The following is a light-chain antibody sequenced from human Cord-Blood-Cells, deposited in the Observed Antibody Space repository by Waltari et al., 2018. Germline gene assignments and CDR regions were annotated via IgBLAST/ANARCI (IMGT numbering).Light chain of an antibody. CDR1: QSISSY. J-gene: IGKJ3*01. CDR2: AAS. CDR3: QQSYGTPFT. V-gene: IGKV1-39*01. Sequence: DIQMTQSPSTLSASVGDRVTITCRASQSISSYLNWYQQKPGKAPKLLIYAASSLQSGVPSRFSGSGSGTVFTLTISSLQPEDFATYYCQQSYGTPFTFGPGTKVDIK.